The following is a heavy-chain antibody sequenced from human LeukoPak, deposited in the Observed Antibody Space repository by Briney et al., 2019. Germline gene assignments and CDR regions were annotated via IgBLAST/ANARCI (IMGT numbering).Heavy chain of an antibody. Sequence: SGTLSLTCTVSGGSISSYYWDWIRQPPGKGLEWIANVHYSGSAYYNPSLKSRVTISVDTSKNQVSLKLSSVTAADTAVYYCARSDCSSSTCNYFYGMDVWGQGTTVTVSS. D-gene: IGHD2-2*01. J-gene: IGHJ6*02. CDR1: GGSISSYY. V-gene: IGHV4-39*01. CDR2: VHYSGSA. CDR3: ARSDCSSSTCNYFYGMDV.